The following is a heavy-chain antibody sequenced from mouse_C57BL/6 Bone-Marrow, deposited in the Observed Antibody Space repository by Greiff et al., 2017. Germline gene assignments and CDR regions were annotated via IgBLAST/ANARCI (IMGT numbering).Heavy chain of an antibody. D-gene: IGHD1-1*01. Sequence: VQLQQSGAELVRPGASVKLSCTASGFNIKDDYMHWVKQRPEQGLEWIGWIDPENGDTEYASKFQGKATITADTSSNTVDLQLSRLTSEDTAVYYCTTYYYGSSSADYWGQGTTLTVSS. CDR2: IDPENGDT. CDR1: GFNIKDDY. J-gene: IGHJ2*01. V-gene: IGHV14-4*01. CDR3: TTYYYGSSSADY.